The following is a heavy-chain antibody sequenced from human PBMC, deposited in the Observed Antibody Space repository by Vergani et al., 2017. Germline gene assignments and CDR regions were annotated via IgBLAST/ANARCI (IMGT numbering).Heavy chain of an antibody. J-gene: IGHJ5*02. CDR2: IFQSGSP. V-gene: IGHV4-30-2*01. CDR1: GGSISSGAFS. CDR3: ARGMGYSGYGPSRWFDP. D-gene: IGHD5-12*01. Sequence: QLQLQESGSGLVKPSQTLSLNCAASGGSISSGAFSWGWIRQPPGRGLQWIGHIFQSGSPDYNASLKSRVNISLDKSKNHFSLSLSSVTAADTAVYYCARGMGYSGYGPSRWFDPWGQGTLVTVSS.